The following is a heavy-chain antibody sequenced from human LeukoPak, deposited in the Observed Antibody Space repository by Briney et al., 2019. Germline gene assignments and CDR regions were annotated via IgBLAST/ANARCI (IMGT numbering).Heavy chain of an antibody. CDR1: GGSFSGYY. CDR3: ARAGNIVVVPAADFDY. D-gene: IGHD2-2*01. J-gene: IGHJ4*02. CDR2: INHSGST. V-gene: IGHV4-34*01. Sequence: SETLSLTCAVYGGSFSGYYWSWIRQPPGKGLEWIGEINHSGSTNYNPSLKSRVTISVDTSKNQFSLKLSSVTAADTAVYYCARAGNIVVVPAADFDYWGQGTPVTVSS.